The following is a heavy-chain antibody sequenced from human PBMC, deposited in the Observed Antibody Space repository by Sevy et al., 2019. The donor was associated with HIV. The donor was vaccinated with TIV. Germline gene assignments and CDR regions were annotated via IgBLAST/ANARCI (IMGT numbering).Heavy chain of an antibody. Sequence: GGSLRLSCAASGFIFRKHGMHWVRQAPGKGLEWVSAIGTAGDTSYPASAKGRFTISRENARNSLHLQMNNLGVGDTAMYFCARGGSDAFDFWGRGAMVTVSS. CDR1: GFIFRKHG. CDR2: IGTAGDT. J-gene: IGHJ3*01. D-gene: IGHD3-10*01. CDR3: ARGGSDAFDF. V-gene: IGHV3-13*01.